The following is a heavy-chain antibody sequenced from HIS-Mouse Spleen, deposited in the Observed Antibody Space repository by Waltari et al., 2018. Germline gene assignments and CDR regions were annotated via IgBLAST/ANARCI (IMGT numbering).Heavy chain of an antibody. D-gene: IGHD6-6*01. Sequence: QVQLQQWGAGLLKPSETLSLTCAVYGGSFSGYYWSWIRQPPGKGLEWIGEINHSGSTNYNPSLKSRVTISVYTSKNQFSLKLSSVTAADTAVYYCARGLAARFDYWGQGTLVTVSS. J-gene: IGHJ4*02. CDR3: ARGLAARFDY. V-gene: IGHV4-34*01. CDR1: GGSFSGYY. CDR2: INHSGST.